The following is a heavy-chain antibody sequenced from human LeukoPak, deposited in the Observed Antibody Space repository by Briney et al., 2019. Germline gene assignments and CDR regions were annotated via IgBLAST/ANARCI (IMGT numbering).Heavy chain of an antibody. CDR3: AREIRPRSGSGGGYYMDV. CDR2: INPNSGGT. J-gene: IGHJ6*03. Sequence: ASVKVSCKASGYTFTSYYMHWVRQAPGQGLEWMGWINPNSGGTNYAQKFQGRVTMTRDTSISTAYMELSRLRSDDTAVYYCAREIRPRSGSGGGYYMDVWGKGTTVTISS. CDR1: GYTFTSYY. V-gene: IGHV1-2*02. D-gene: IGHD3-10*01.